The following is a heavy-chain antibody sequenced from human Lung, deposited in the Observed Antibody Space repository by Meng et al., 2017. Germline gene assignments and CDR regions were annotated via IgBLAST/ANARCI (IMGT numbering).Heavy chain of an antibody. CDR1: FVPITSSNW. V-gene: IGHV4-4*02. J-gene: IGHJ4*02. Sequence: QVQLQESGPGLVKPTGALSFTCSGAFVPITSSNWCSWVRQPPGKGLEWVGEISQSGRTNYDPSLRGRVTISVESNTQFSLKLSSVTAADTAVYYCASHVTMAGQRGFDYWGQGTLVTVSS. CDR3: ASHVTMAGQRGFDY. D-gene: IGHD6-19*01. CDR2: ISQSGRT.